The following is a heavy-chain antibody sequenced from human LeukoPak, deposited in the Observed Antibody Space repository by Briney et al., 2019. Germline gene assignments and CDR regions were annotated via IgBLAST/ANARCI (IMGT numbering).Heavy chain of an antibody. CDR1: GGSFSGYY. CDR3: AVGPDYYDSSGYYHRPIGY. J-gene: IGHJ4*02. V-gene: IGHV4-34*01. CDR2: INHSGST. Sequence: SETLSLTCAVYGGSFSGYYWSWIRQPPGKGLEWLGEINHSGSTNYNPSLKSRVTISVDTSKNQSSLKLSSVTAADTAVYYCAVGPDYYDSSGYYHRPIGYWGQGTLVTVSS. D-gene: IGHD3-22*01.